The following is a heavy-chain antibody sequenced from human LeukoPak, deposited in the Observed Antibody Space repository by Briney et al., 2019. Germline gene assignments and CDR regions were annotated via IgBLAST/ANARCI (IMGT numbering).Heavy chain of an antibody. D-gene: IGHD3-22*01. J-gene: IGHJ6*02. Sequence: PLASVKVSCKASGYTFTSNYIHWVRQAPGQGLEWMGMIYPRDGSTSYAQKFQGRVTVTRDTSTSTVHMELSGLRSEDTAVYYCARDLQRRDYYDSSGHYYPSPYGMDVWGQGTTVTVSS. CDR2: IYPRDGST. CDR1: GYTFTSNY. CDR3: ARDLQRRDYYDSSGHYYPSPYGMDV. V-gene: IGHV1-46*01.